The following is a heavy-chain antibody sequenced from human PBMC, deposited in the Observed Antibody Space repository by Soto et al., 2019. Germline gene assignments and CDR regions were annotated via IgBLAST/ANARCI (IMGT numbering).Heavy chain of an antibody. J-gene: IGHJ6*02. CDR3: AKGSITMVRGGGMDV. V-gene: IGHV3-30*18. Sequence: PGGSLRLSCAASGFTFSSYGMHWVRQAPGKGLEWVAVISYDGSNKYYADSVKGRFTISRDNSKNTLYLQMNSLRAEDTAVYYCAKGSITMVRGGGMDVWGQGTTVTVSS. D-gene: IGHD3-10*01. CDR2: ISYDGSNK. CDR1: GFTFSSYG.